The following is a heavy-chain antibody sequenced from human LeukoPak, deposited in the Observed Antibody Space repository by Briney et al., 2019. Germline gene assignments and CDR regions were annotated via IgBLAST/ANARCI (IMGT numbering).Heavy chain of an antibody. Sequence: SETLSLTCAVSADSFSSHYWTWIRQAPGKGLEWIGYISYIGSTNYNPSLKSRVTISIDTSKNQFSLKLSSVTAADTAVYYCARGGDYGDFDYWGQGTLVTVSS. J-gene: IGHJ4*02. CDR2: ISYIGST. CDR1: ADSFSSHY. D-gene: IGHD4-17*01. V-gene: IGHV4-59*11. CDR3: ARGGDYGDFDY.